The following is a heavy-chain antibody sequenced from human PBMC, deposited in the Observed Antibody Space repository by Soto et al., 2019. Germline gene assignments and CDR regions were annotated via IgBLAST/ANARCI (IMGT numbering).Heavy chain of an antibody. J-gene: IGHJ3*02. V-gene: IGHV1-46*03. Sequence: GASVKVSCKASGYTFTSYYMHWVRQAPGQGLEWMGINNPSGGSTSYAQKFQGRVTMTRDTSTSTVYMELSSLRSEDTAVYYCASVLGYCSSTSCHQGAFDIWGQGTMVTVSS. CDR3: ASVLGYCSSTSCHQGAFDI. D-gene: IGHD2-2*01. CDR2: NNPSGGST. CDR1: GYTFTSYY.